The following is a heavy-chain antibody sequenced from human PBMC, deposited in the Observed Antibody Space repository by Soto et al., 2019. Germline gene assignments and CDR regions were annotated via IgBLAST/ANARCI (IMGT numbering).Heavy chain of an antibody. Sequence: PSETLSLTCAVYGGSFSGYYWSWIRQPPGKGLEWIGEINHSGSTNYNPSLKSRVTVSVDTSKNQFSLKLSSVTAADTAVYYCARVGRYSSGWSEYFQHWGQGTLVTVSS. CDR1: GGSFSGYY. J-gene: IGHJ1*01. D-gene: IGHD6-19*01. CDR3: ARVGRYSSGWSEYFQH. V-gene: IGHV4-34*01. CDR2: INHSGST.